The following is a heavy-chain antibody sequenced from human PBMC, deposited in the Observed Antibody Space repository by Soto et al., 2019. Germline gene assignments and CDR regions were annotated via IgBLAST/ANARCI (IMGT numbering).Heavy chain of an antibody. CDR1: GYTFTGYF. D-gene: IGHD3-16*01. J-gene: IGHJ5*02. Sequence: QVQLLQSGAEVEKPGASVKVSCKAFGYTFTGYFMHWVRQAPGEGLEWMGWINPNSGATKYAPKFQCRVTMTRDTSNRTAYLELSRLTSDDTAVYYCATGGGTTLAPLPWGQGTPVTVSS. CDR3: ATGGGTTLAPLP. CDR2: INPNSGAT. V-gene: IGHV1-2*02.